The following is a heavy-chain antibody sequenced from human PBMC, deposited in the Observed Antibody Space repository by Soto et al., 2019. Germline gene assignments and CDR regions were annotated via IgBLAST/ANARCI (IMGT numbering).Heavy chain of an antibody. CDR1: GYTFTGYY. Sequence: ASVKVSCKASGYTFTGYYMHWVRQAPGQGLEWMGWINPNSGGTNYAQKFQGRVTMTRETYISTAYMELSRLRSEDTAVYYCARIRTVGGKSISNWFDHWGQGTLVTVSS. CDR3: ARIRTVGGKSISNWFDH. D-gene: IGHD2-15*01. V-gene: IGHV1-2*02. J-gene: IGHJ5*02. CDR2: INPNSGGT.